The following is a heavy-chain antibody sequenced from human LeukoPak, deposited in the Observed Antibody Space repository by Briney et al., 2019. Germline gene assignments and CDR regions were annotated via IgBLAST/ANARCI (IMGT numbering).Heavy chain of an antibody. CDR3: ARCGRAVTANTDSYYYYMDV. J-gene: IGHJ6*03. Sequence: SETLSLTCTVSGGSISSYYWSWIRQPPGKGLEWIGYIYYSGSTNYNPSLKSRVTISVDTSKNQFSLKLSSVTTADTALYYCARCGRAVTANTDSYYYYMDVWGTGTTVTVSS. D-gene: IGHD2-21*02. CDR2: IYYSGST. CDR1: GGSISSYY. V-gene: IGHV4-59*01.